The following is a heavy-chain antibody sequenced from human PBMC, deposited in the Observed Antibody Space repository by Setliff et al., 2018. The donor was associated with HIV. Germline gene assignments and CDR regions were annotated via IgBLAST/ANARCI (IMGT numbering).Heavy chain of an antibody. Sequence: LSLTCTVSGDSISSYFWSWIRQSPGKGLEWIGFRSTTGSTDYNPSLRSRVTMSIDTSKNQFSLNVSSVTAADTAIYYCAREIWGQVAHVPYGMDVWGQGTMVTSP. CDR3: AREIWGQVAHVPYGMDV. CDR1: GDSISSYF. V-gene: IGHV4-4*09. D-gene: IGHD5-12*01. CDR2: RSTTGST. J-gene: IGHJ6*02.